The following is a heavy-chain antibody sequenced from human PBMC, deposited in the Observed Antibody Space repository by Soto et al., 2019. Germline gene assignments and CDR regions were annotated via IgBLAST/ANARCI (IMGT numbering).Heavy chain of an antibody. CDR3: ARSDQRITIFGVVIGSFDY. V-gene: IGHV4-39*01. CDR2: IYYSGST. D-gene: IGHD3-3*01. Sequence: QLQLQESGPGLVKPSETLSLTCTVSGGSISSSSYYWGWIRQPPGKGLEWIGSIYYSGSTYYNPSLKSRVTISVDRSKNQFSLKLSSVTAADTAVYYCARSDQRITIFGVVIGSFDYWGQGTLVTVSS. CDR1: GGSISSSSYY. J-gene: IGHJ4*02.